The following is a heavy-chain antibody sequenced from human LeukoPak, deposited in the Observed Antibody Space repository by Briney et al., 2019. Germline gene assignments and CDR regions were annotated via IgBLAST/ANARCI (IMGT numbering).Heavy chain of an antibody. CDR1: GFTFSTYS. CDR2: ISSSGSYI. Sequence: GGSLRLSCAASGFTFSTYSMNWVRQAPGKGLEWVSSISSSGSYIYYADSVKGRFTISRDNARNSLFLQMNSLRAGDTAVYYCARVSNPWGQGILVTVSS. J-gene: IGHJ5*02. CDR3: ARVSNP. V-gene: IGHV3-21*04.